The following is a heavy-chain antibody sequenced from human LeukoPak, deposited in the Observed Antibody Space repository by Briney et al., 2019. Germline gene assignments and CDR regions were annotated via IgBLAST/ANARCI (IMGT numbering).Heavy chain of an antibody. CDR3: ASDRRSYGDYAAFDI. J-gene: IGHJ3*02. V-gene: IGHV4-38-2*01. Sequence: PSETLSLTCAVSGYSISSGYYWGWIRQPPGKGLEWIGSIYHSGSTYYNPSLKGRVTISVDTSKNQFSLKLSSVTAADTAVYYCASDRRSYGDYAAFDIWGQGTMVTVSS. CDR1: GYSISSGYY. CDR2: IYHSGST. D-gene: IGHD4-17*01.